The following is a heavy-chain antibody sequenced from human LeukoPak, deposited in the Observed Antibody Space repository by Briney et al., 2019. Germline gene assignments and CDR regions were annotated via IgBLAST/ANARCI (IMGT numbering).Heavy chain of an antibody. J-gene: IGHJ4*02. D-gene: IGHD3-10*01. CDR3: AADPTYYYGSGTYYKAPSLGY. Sequence: SVKVSCKASGFTFTSSAMQWVRQARGQRLEWIGWIVVGSGNTNYAQKFQERVTITRDMSTSTAYMELSSLRSEDTAVYYCAADPTYYYGSGTYYKAPSLGYWGQGTLVTVSS. CDR1: GFTFTSSA. V-gene: IGHV1-58*02. CDR2: IVVGSGNT.